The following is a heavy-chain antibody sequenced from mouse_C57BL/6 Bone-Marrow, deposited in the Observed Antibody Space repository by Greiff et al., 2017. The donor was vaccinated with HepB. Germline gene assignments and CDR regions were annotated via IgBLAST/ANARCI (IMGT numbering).Heavy chain of an antibody. CDR1: GYSITSGYY. V-gene: IGHV3-6*01. CDR3: AREIYYYGSSYFDY. D-gene: IGHD1-1*01. Sequence: DVKLQESGPGLVKPSQSLSLTCSVTGYSITSGYYWNWIRQFPGNKLEWMGYISYDGSNNYNPSLKNRISITRDTSKNQFFLKLNSVTTEDTATYYCAREIYYYGSSYFDYWGQGTTLTVSS. CDR2: ISYDGSN. J-gene: IGHJ2*01.